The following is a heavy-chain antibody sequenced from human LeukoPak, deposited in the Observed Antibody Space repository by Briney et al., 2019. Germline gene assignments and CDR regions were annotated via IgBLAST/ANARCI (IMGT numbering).Heavy chain of an antibody. CDR3: ARIQYYYYGMDV. D-gene: IGHD5-18*01. CDR2: IYYSGST. J-gene: IGHJ6*02. CDR1: GGSISSSNYY. V-gene: IGHV4-39*01. Sequence: SETLSLTCTVSGGSISSSNYYWGWIRQPPGKGLEWIGSIYYSGSTYYNPSLKSRVTTSVDTSKSQFSLKLSSVTATDTAVYYCARIQYYYYGMDVWGQGTTVTVSS.